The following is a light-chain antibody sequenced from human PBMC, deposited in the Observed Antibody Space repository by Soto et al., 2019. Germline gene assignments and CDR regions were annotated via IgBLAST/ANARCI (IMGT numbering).Light chain of an antibody. V-gene: IGKV1-39*01. J-gene: IGKJ1*01. CDR1: QIISIY. CDR2: VAS. Sequence: DIQMTQSPSSLSASVGDRVTITCRASQIISIYLNWYQQKPGKAPKLLISVASSLQSGVPSRFSGSGSGTDFTLTISSLQPEDFATYYCQQGYSTPRTFGQGTKVEIK. CDR3: QQGYSTPRT.